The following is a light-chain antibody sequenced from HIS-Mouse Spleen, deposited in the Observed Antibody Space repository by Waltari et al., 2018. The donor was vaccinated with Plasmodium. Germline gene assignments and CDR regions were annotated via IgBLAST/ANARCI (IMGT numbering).Light chain of an antibody. Sequence: EIVMTQSPATLSVSPGERATLSCRASQSVSRNLAWYQQKPGQAPRLLIYGASTRATGSPARFSGSGSGTEFTLTISSMQSEDFAVYYCQQYNNWPRGTFGQGTKVEIK. J-gene: IGKJ1*01. V-gene: IGKV3-15*01. CDR1: QSVSRN. CDR3: QQYNNWPRGT. CDR2: GAS.